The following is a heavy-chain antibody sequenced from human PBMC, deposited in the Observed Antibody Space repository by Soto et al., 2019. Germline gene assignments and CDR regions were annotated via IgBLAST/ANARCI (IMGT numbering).Heavy chain of an antibody. D-gene: IGHD1-26*01. Sequence: EASVKVSCKASGYNFTNFGINWLRQAPGQGLEWVGWISPYRGNTNYAQKFRGRVTMTTDATPAYMELRSLRSDDAAVYYCAKLATYSTISPFDIWGQGTMVTVS. J-gene: IGHJ3*02. CDR3: AKLATYSTISPFDI. CDR1: GYNFTNFG. CDR2: ISPYRGNT. V-gene: IGHV1-18*01.